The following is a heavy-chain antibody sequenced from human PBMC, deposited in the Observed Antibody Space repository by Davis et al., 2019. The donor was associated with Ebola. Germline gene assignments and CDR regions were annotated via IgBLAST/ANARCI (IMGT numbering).Heavy chain of an antibody. V-gene: IGHV3-30*02. D-gene: IGHD2-2*01. CDR1: RFTFSSYG. Sequence: GGSLRLSCAASRFTFSSYGMHWVRQAPGKGLEWVAFIRYDGSNKYYADSVKGRFTISRDNSKNTLYLQMNSLRAEDTAVYYCAKGPDGYQFQLNWGQGTLVTVSS. CDR2: IRYDGSNK. CDR3: AKGPDGYQFQLN. J-gene: IGHJ4*02.